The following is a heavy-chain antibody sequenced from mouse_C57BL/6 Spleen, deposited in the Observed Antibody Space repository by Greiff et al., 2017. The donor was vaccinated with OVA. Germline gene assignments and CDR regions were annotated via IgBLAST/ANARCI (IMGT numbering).Heavy chain of an antibody. V-gene: IGHV1-5*01. J-gene: IGHJ4*01. D-gene: IGHD1-1*01. CDR1: GYTFTSYW. CDR2: IYPGNSDT. CDR3: TRWGDYGSSYDYAMDY. Sequence: EVQLQQSGTVLARPGASVKMSCKTSGYTFTSYWMHWVKQRPGQGLEWIGAIYPGNSDTSYNQKFKGKAKLTAVTSASTAYMELSSLTNEDSAVYYCTRWGDYGSSYDYAMDYWGQGTSVTVSS.